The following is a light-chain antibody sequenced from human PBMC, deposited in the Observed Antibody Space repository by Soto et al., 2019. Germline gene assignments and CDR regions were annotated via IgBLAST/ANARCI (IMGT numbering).Light chain of an antibody. V-gene: IGKV3-11*01. CDR2: DAS. J-gene: IGKJ1*01. CDR1: QSVSSY. Sequence: EIVLPQSPATLSLSPGERDALSCRASQSVSSYLAWYQQKPGQAPRLLIYDASTRATGIPARFSGSGSGTDFTLTITSLEPEDVAVYYCQQRSNWPPTFGQGTKVDI. CDR3: QQRSNWPPT.